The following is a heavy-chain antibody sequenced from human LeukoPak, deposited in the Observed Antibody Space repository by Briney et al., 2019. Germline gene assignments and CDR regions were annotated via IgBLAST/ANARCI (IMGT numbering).Heavy chain of an antibody. CDR3: AKVGQGCNYRKITWSYFDY. D-gene: IGHD4-11*01. CDR2: ISGSGGST. J-gene: IGHJ4*02. V-gene: IGHV3-23*01. CDR1: GFTFSSYA. Sequence: GGSLRLSCAASGFTFSSYAMSWVRQAPGKGLEWVSAISGSGGSTYYAHSVKGRFTISRDNSKNHLYLQMKSLRAEDTAVYYCAKVGQGCNYRKITWSYFDYWGQGTLVTVSS.